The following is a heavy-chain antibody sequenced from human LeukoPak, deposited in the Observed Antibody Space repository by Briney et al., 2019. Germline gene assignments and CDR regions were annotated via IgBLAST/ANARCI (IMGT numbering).Heavy chain of an antibody. CDR1: GYTFTGFY. Sequence: GASVKVSCKDSGYTFTGFYMHWVRQAPGQGLEWMGWINPNSGGTNYAEKFQGSVTMTRDTSISTAYMEPSSMRSDDTAVYYCARGRWNYEDYWGQGTLVTVSS. D-gene: IGHD1-7*01. CDR2: INPNSGGT. V-gene: IGHV1-2*02. J-gene: IGHJ4*02. CDR3: ARGRWNYEDY.